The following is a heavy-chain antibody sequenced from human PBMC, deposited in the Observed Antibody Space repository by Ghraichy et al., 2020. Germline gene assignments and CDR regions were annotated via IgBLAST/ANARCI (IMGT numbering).Heavy chain of an antibody. V-gene: IGHV4-59*11. J-gene: IGHJ6*02. D-gene: IGHD3-16*01. CDR3: ARDMRRGDNEYYNGMDV. CDR2: IYHTGSR. Sequence: SETLSLTCTVSGDSITSHFWSWIRQSPGKGLEWIGYIYHTGSRNSNPSLKGRLTMSVDTSKNQFSLKLRSVTAADTAVYYCARDMRRGDNEYYNGMDVWGQGTTVTVS. CDR1: GDSITSHF.